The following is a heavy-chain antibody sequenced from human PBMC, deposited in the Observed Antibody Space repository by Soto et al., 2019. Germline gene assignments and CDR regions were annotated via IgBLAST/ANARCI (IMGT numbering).Heavy chain of an antibody. D-gene: IGHD6-13*01. CDR2: ISWNSGSI. Sequence: GGSLRLSCAASGFTFSSYAMSWVRQAPGKGLEWVSGISWNSGSIGYADSVKGRFTISRDNAKNSLYLQMNSLRAEDTALYYCAKVSLVRSSWYEDAFDIWGQGTMVTVSS. J-gene: IGHJ3*02. CDR1: GFTFSSYA. CDR3: AKVSLVRSSWYEDAFDI. V-gene: IGHV3-9*01.